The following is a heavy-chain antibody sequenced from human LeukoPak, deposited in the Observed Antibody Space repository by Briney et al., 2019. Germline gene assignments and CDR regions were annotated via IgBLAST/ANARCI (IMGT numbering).Heavy chain of an antibody. Sequence: SETLSLTCAAYGGSFSGYYWSWIRQPPGKGLEWIGEINHSGSTNYNPSLKSRVTISVDTSKNQFSLKLSSVTAADTAVYYCARGLTTVTTNFDYWGQGTLVTVSS. V-gene: IGHV4-34*01. J-gene: IGHJ4*02. CDR3: ARGLTTVTTNFDY. D-gene: IGHD4-11*01. CDR2: INHSGST. CDR1: GGSFSGYY.